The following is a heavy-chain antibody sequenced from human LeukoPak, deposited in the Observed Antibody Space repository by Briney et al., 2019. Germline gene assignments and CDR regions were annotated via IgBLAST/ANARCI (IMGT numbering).Heavy chain of an antibody. D-gene: IGHD3-22*01. V-gene: IGHV3-23*01. CDR1: GFTFSNYA. J-gene: IGHJ6*03. CDR3: ARDDSSALGGGYYMDV. CDR2: ISGSGGST. Sequence: GGSLRLSCAASGFTFSNYAMNWVRQAPGKGLEWVSGISGSGGSTYYPDYVKGRFTISRDNSKNTLYLQMNSLRAEDTAVYYCARDDSSALGGGYYMDVWGKGTTVTVSS.